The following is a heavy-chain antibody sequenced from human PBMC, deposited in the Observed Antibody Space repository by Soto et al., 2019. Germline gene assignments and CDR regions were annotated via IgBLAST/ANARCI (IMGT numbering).Heavy chain of an antibody. CDR2: INHSGST. V-gene: IGHV4-34*01. CDR1: GGSFSGYY. D-gene: IGHD3-3*01. Sequence: KTSETLSLTCAVYGGSFSGYYWSWIRQPPGKGLEWIGEINHSGSTNYNPSLKSRVTISVDTSKNQFSLKLSSVTAADTAVYYCARIRITIFGVARGVWFDPWGQGTLVTVSS. J-gene: IGHJ5*02. CDR3: ARIRITIFGVARGVWFDP.